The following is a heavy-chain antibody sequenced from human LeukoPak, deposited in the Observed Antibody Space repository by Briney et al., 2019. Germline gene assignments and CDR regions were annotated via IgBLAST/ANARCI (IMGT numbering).Heavy chain of an antibody. CDR2: MNPNRGNT. D-gene: IGHD5-12*01. J-gene: IGHJ6*02. CDR3: ARGRGIVATIYYYYYGMDV. Sequence: ASVKLSCKASVYTFTSYDIHWVRQATGQGLGWRGWMNPNRGNTGSAQKFQGRVTMTRNTSISTAYMELSSLRSEDTAVYYCARGRGIVATIYYYYYGMDVWGQGTTVTVSS. CDR1: VYTFTSYD. V-gene: IGHV1-8*01.